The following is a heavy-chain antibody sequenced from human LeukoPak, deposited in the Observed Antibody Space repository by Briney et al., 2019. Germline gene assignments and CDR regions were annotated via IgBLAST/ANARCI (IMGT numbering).Heavy chain of an antibody. V-gene: IGHV3-23*01. J-gene: IGHJ4*02. CDR3: AKTPLTNYDILTGYYRPDYYFDY. D-gene: IGHD3-9*01. CDR2: ISGSGGST. CDR1: GFTFSSYA. Sequence: GGSLRLSCAASGFTFSSYAMSWVRQAPGKGLEWVSAISGSGGSTYYADSVKGRFTISRDNSKNTLYLQMNSLRAEDTAVYYCAKTPLTNYDILTGYYRPDYYFDYWGQGTLVTVSS.